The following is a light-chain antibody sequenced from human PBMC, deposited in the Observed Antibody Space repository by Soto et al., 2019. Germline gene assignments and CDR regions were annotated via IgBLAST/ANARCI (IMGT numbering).Light chain of an antibody. CDR3: QQYGSSPRT. J-gene: IGKJ1*01. CDR1: QSVSSDF. Sequence: EIVLTQSPGTLSLSPGERATLSCRASQSVSSDFFAWYQQKSGQAPRLLIYGASSRAAGIPDRFSGSGSGTDFTLAISRLEPEDFAVYYCQQYGSSPRTFGQGSKVEIK. CDR2: GAS. V-gene: IGKV3-20*01.